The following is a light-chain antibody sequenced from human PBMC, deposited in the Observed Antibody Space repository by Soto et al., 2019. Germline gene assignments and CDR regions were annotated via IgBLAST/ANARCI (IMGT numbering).Light chain of an antibody. CDR1: QIISRW. CDR3: QQLNNYPRT. Sequence: DIQMTQSPSFVSASVGDRVTITCRASQIISRWLAWYQQKPGKAPKLLISAASTLQSGVPSRFSGSGSGTEFTLTITSLQPEDFATYYCQQLNNYPRTFGQGTKVDIK. J-gene: IGKJ1*01. CDR2: AAS. V-gene: IGKV1-9*01.